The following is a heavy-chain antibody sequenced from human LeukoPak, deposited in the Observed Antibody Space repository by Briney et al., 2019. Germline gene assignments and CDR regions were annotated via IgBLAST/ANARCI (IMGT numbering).Heavy chain of an antibody. CDR1: GGSFSGYY. CDR3: AAQYSSSWYGQYYYGMDV. J-gene: IGHJ6*02. Sequence: SETLSLTCAVYGGSFSGYYWSWIRQPPGKGLEWIGEINHSGSTNYNPSLKSRVTISVDRSKNQFSLKLSSVTAADTAVYYCAAQYSSSWYGQYYYGMDVWGQGTTVTVSS. V-gene: IGHV4-34*01. CDR2: INHSGST. D-gene: IGHD6-13*01.